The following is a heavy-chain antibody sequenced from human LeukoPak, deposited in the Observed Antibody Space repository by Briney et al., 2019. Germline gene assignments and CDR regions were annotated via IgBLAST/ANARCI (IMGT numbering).Heavy chain of an antibody. V-gene: IGHV3-74*01. J-gene: IGHJ3*02. Sequence: GGSLRLSCAASRLTFSNYWMHWVRQAPGKGLVWVSRINTDGSGTTYADSVRGRFTISRDNAKTTLYLQMSSLRVEDTAVYYCARSVPWQAAFDIWGQGTMVTVSS. CDR3: ARSVPWQAAFDI. CDR2: INTDGSGT. CDR1: RLTFSNYW.